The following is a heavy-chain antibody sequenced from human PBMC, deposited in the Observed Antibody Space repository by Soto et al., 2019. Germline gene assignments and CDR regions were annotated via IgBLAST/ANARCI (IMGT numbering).Heavy chain of an antibody. Sequence: DVRLVESGAGLVKPGGSLRLSCAASGITISNYPMSWVRQAPGKGLAWVSGISGSGDTTYYADSAKGRFTISKDISKNSPFLQLDSLRVEHSALYFCVKDDGGYPSTAPHWGQGTLVTVSP. CDR1: GITISNYP. D-gene: IGHD4-17*01. J-gene: IGHJ4*02. V-gene: IGHV3-23*04. CDR3: VKDDGGYPSTAPH. CDR2: ISGSGDTT.